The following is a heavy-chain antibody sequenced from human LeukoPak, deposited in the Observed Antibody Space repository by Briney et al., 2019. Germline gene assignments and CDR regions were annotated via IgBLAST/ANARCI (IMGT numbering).Heavy chain of an antibody. J-gene: IGHJ4*02. Sequence: GGSLRLSCAASGFTFSSYSMNWVRQAPGKGLEWVSSISSSSSYIYYADSVKGRFTISRDNAKNSLYPQMNSLRAEDTAVYYCASSEEQQDAFDYWGQGTLVTVSS. CDR1: GFTFSSYS. CDR3: ASSEEQQDAFDY. V-gene: IGHV3-21*01. D-gene: IGHD6-13*01. CDR2: ISSSSSYI.